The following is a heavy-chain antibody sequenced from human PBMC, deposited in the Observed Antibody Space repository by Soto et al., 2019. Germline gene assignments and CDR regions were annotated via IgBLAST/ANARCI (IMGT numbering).Heavy chain of an antibody. V-gene: IGHV3-13*01. CDR1: GFTFSSYD. D-gene: IGHD4-17*01. J-gene: IGHJ4*02. Sequence: EVQLVESGGGLVQPGGSLRLSCAASGFTFSSYDMHWVRQATGKGLEWVSAIGTAGDTYYPGSVKGRFTISRENAKNSLYLQMNSLRAEDTAVYYCARGVYDGDSHLFDYWGQGTLVTVSS. CDR2: IGTAGDT. CDR3: ARGVYDGDSHLFDY.